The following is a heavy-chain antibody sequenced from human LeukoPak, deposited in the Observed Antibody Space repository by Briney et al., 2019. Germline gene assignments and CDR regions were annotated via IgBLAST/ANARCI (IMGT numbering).Heavy chain of an antibody. CDR1: GYTFTGYY. D-gene: IGHD5-12*01. CDR2: INPNSGGT. V-gene: IGHV1-2*02. CDR3: ARDCCGYEAFDY. J-gene: IGHJ4*02. Sequence: GAAVKLSCKASGYTFTGYYMHWVRQAPGQGLEWMGWINPNSGGTTYAQKFQGRVTMTRDTSMSTAYMELSRLRSDDTAVYYCARDCCGYEAFDYWGQGTLVTAS.